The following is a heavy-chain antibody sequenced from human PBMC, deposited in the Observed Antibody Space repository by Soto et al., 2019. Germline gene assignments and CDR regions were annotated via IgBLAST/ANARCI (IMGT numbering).Heavy chain of an antibody. CDR1: GYTFTSYA. Sequence: QVQLVQSGAEVKKPGASVKVSCKASGYTFTSYAMHWVRQAPGQRLEWMGWINAGNGNTKYSQKFQGRVTITRDTSASTAYMELSSLRSEDTAVYYCARGSPGTVTTFDYWGQGTLVTVSS. CDR2: INAGNGNT. J-gene: IGHJ4*02. V-gene: IGHV1-3*01. D-gene: IGHD4-17*01. CDR3: ARGSPGTVTTFDY.